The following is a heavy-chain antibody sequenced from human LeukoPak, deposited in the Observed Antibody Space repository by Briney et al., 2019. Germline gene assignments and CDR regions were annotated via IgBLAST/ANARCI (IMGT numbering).Heavy chain of an antibody. CDR1: RYTFTDYY. J-gene: IGHJ5*02. D-gene: IGHD3-10*01. CDR3: GASRFGGGVDH. Sequence: ASVKISCKASRYTFTDYYIHWVQQAPAKGLEWMGRVDPKNGGTIYADKFQGRVTITADTSTDTAYMELSSLRSEDTAVYYCGASRFGGGVDHWGQGTLVTVSS. CDR2: VDPKNGGT. V-gene: IGHV1-69-2*01.